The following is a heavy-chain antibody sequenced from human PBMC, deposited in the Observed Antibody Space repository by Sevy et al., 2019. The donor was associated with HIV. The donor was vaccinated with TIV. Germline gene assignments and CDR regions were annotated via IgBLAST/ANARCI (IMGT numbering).Heavy chain of an antibody. Sequence: GGSLRLSCAASGFTFSNHGMHWVRQAPGKGLEWVTMISYDANNKHYTDSVKGRFIISRDNSKNTLYLQMNSLRAEDTAIYYCAKDLYSSGWYNYFDPWGQGTLVTVSS. D-gene: IGHD6-19*01. V-gene: IGHV3-30*18. CDR1: GFTFSNHG. CDR2: ISYDANNK. J-gene: IGHJ5*02. CDR3: AKDLYSSGWYNYFDP.